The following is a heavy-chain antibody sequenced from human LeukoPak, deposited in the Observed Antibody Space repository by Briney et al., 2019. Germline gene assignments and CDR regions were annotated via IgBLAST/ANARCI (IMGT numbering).Heavy chain of an antibody. D-gene: IGHD3-10*01. V-gene: IGHV3-21*01. J-gene: IGHJ3*02. Sequence: GGSLRLSCAASAFTSSNFNIHWVRQAPGKGLEWVSSISSRGSYIYYIDSVKGRFTISRDNAKNSLDLQMNSLRAEDTAVYYCARESGDDGFDIWGQGTTVTVSS. CDR3: ARESGDDGFDI. CDR1: AFTSSNFN. CDR2: ISSRGSYI.